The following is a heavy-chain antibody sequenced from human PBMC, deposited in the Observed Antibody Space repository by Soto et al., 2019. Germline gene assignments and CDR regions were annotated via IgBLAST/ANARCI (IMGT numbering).Heavy chain of an antibody. J-gene: IGHJ4*02. CDR1: GFTFSSYS. V-gene: IGHV3-48*01. CDR2: ISSSSNTI. Sequence: GGSLRLSCAASGFTFSSYSMNWVRQAPGKGLEWASYISSSSNTIYYADSVKGRFTISRDNAKNSLYLQMNSLRAEDTAVYYCVRDAPPDDYWGQGTLVTVSS. CDR3: VRDAPPDDY.